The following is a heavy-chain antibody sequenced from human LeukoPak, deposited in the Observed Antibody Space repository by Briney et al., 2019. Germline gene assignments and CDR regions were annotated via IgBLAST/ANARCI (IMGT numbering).Heavy chain of an antibody. CDR1: GFSVNNLY. J-gene: IGHJ4*02. CDR2: IYSGDRT. Sequence: GGSLRLSCAASGFSVNNLYMSWVRQAPGKGLEWVSVIYSGDRTYYADSVTGRFTISRDTSKNTVYLQMISLRPEETAVYYCARDGEYSYGYGFDYWGQGTLVTVSS. D-gene: IGHD5-18*01. CDR3: ARDGEYSYGYGFDY. V-gene: IGHV3-66*01.